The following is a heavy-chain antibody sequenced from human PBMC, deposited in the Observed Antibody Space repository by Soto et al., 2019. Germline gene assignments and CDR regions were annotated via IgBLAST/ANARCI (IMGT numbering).Heavy chain of an antibody. Sequence: GGSLRLSCAASGFTFSSYDMHWVRQATGKGLEWVSAIGTAGDTYYPGSVKGRFTISRENAKNSLYLQMNSLRAGDTAVYYCARGHQWLLPGRYYGMDVWGQGTTVTLS. V-gene: IGHV3-13*01. CDR3: ARGHQWLLPGRYYGMDV. D-gene: IGHD6-19*01. J-gene: IGHJ6*02. CDR1: GFTFSSYD. CDR2: IGTAGDT.